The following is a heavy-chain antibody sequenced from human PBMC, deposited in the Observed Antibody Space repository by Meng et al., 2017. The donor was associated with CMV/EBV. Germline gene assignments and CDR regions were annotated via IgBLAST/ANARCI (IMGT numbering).Heavy chain of an antibody. J-gene: IGHJ3*02. CDR1: GGSISSYY. Sequence: SETLSLTCTVSGGSISSYYWSWIRQPPGKGLEWIGYIYYSGSTNYNPSLKSRVTISVDTSKNQFSLKLSSVTAADTAVYYCARGYSSSWHVSAFDIWGQGIMVTVSS. V-gene: IGHV4-59*01. CDR3: ARGYSSSWHVSAFDI. CDR2: IYYSGST. D-gene: IGHD6-13*01.